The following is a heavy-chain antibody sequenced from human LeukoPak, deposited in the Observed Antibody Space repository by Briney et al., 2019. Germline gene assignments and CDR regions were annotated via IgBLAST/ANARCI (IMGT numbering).Heavy chain of an antibody. CDR3: ARDSDYYDSSGYGAFDI. V-gene: IGHV3-30*04. CDR2: ISYDGSNK. Sequence: PGGSLRLSCAASGFTFSSYAMHWVRQAPGKGLEWVAVISYDGSNKYYADSVKGRFTISRDNSKNTLYLQMISLRAEDTAVYYCARDSDYYDSSGYGAFDIWGQGTMVTVSS. D-gene: IGHD3-22*01. J-gene: IGHJ3*02. CDR1: GFTFSSYA.